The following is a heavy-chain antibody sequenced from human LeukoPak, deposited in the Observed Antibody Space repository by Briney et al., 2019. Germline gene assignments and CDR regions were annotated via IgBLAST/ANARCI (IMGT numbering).Heavy chain of an antibody. J-gene: IGHJ6*02. Sequence: GGSLRLSCAASGFIFSTYSMNWVRQAPGKGLEWVSSISSSTSYIYYADSVKGRFTISRDNSKNTLYLQMNSLRAEDTTVYYCAKDGTSGSTSRASYGMDVWGQGTTVTVSS. CDR3: AKDGTSGSTSRASYGMDV. CDR2: ISSSTSYI. D-gene: IGHD2-2*01. CDR1: GFIFSTYS. V-gene: IGHV3-21*01.